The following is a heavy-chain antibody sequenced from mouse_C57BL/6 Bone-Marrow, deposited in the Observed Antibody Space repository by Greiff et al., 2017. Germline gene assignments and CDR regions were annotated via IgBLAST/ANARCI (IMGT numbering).Heavy chain of an antibody. CDR1: GYTFTSYG. V-gene: IGHV1-81*01. Sequence: VQLQQSGAELARPGASVKLSCKASGYTFTSYGISWVKQRTGQGLEWIGEIYPRSGTTYYNEKFKGKATLTADKSSSTAYMELRSLTSEDSAVYFCALITTVVGPYAMDYWGQGTSVTVSS. D-gene: IGHD1-1*01. CDR2: IYPRSGTT. CDR3: ALITTVVGPYAMDY. J-gene: IGHJ4*01.